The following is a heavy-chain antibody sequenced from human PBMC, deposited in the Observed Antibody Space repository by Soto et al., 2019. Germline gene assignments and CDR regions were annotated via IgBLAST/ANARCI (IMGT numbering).Heavy chain of an antibody. Sequence: GASVKVSCKASGYTFTGYYMHWVRQAPGQGLEWMGWINPNSGGTNYAQKFQGWVTMTRDTSISTAYMELSRLRSDDTAVYYCARDNRSGSGSRYVAFDIWGQGTMVTVSS. D-gene: IGHD1-26*01. CDR3: ARDNRSGSGSRYVAFDI. CDR2: INPNSGGT. CDR1: GYTFTGYY. V-gene: IGHV1-2*04. J-gene: IGHJ3*02.